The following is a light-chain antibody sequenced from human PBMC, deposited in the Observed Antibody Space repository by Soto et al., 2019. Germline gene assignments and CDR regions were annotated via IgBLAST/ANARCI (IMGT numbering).Light chain of an antibody. V-gene: IGKV3-20*01. CDR3: QQYGSSPWT. CDR2: DAS. J-gene: IGKJ1*01. Sequence: EIVLTQSPGTLSLSPGERATLSCRASQSVSSGYLAWYQQKPGQAPRLLIYDASRRATGIPDRFSASGSGTDFTFTISRLEPEDFAVYYCQQYGSSPWTFGQGTKVEIK. CDR1: QSVSSGY.